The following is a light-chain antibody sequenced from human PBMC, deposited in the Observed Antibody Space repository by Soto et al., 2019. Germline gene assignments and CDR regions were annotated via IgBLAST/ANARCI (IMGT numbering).Light chain of an antibody. V-gene: IGLV2-14*01. CDR3: RAYTSSSTVVV. CDR1: SSDVGGYNY. CDR2: DVS. J-gene: IGLJ2*01. Sequence: QSALTQPASVSGSPGQSITISCTGTSSDVGGYNYVSWYQQHPGKAPKLMIYDVSNRPSGVSNRFSGSKSGNTASLTISGLQAEDEADYYCRAYTSSSTVVVCGGGTKLTVL.